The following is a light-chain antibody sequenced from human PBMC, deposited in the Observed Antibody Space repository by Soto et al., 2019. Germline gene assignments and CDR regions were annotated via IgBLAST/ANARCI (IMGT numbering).Light chain of an antibody. CDR3: QQYGYSPIT. CDR1: QSVSSSY. V-gene: IGKV3-20*01. J-gene: IGKJ5*01. Sequence: IVLTQSPGALSLSPGERATLSCRASQSVSSSYFAWYQQKPGQAPRLLIYGASSRATGIADRFSGSGSGTDFTLTISRLEPEDFALYYCQQYGYSPITFGQGTRLEIK. CDR2: GAS.